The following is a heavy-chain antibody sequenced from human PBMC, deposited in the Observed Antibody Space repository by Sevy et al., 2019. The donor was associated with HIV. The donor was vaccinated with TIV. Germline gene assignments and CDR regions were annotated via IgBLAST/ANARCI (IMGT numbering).Heavy chain of an antibody. CDR3: AIGSVSLVIAKDAFHI. J-gene: IGHJ3*02. Sequence: GGSLRLSCAASGFTVSSNYMIWVRQAPGKGLEWVSLIYSEGTKNYADSVKGRFTFSRDNSKNTLYLQMNSLRAEDTAVYYCAIGSVSLVIAKDAFHIWGQGTMVTVSS. CDR2: IYSEGTK. CDR1: GFTVSSNY. D-gene: IGHD2-21*01. V-gene: IGHV3-53*01.